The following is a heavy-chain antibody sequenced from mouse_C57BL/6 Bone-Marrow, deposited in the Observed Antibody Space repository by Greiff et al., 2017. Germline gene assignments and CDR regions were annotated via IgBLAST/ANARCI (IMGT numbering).Heavy chain of an antibody. CDR3: ASPTGLYYAMDY. V-gene: IGHV2-2*01. J-gene: IGHJ4*01. CDR1: GFSLTSYG. D-gene: IGHD4-1*01. Sequence: VQGVESGPGLVQPSQSLSITCTVSGFSLTSYGVHWVRQSPGKGLEWLGVIWSGGSTDYNAAFISRLSISKDNSKSQVFFKMNSLQADDTAIYYCASPTGLYYAMDYWGQGTSVTVSS. CDR2: IWSGGST.